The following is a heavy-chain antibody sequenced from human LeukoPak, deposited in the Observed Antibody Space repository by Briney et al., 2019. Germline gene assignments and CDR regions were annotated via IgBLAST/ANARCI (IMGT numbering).Heavy chain of an antibody. CDR2: IRYDGSDQ. Sequence: PGGSLRLSCAASGFTFSSYEMNWVRQAPGKGLEWVAFIRYDGSDQYYADSVKGRFTISRDNSKNTLSLHLNSLRSEDTAVYYCARYEYFDLWGQGTLVTVSS. D-gene: IGHD3-16*01. CDR1: GFTFSSYE. V-gene: IGHV3-30*04. J-gene: IGHJ4*02. CDR3: ARYEYFDL.